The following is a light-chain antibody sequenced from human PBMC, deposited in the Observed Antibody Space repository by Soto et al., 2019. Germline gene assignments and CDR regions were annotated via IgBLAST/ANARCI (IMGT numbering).Light chain of an antibody. CDR3: SSYTSSSTLGVL. Sequence: QSALTQPASVSGSPGQSITISCTGTSSDDGGYNYVSWYQQHPGKAPKLMIYDVSNRPSGVSNRFSGSKSGNTASLTISGLQAEDEADYYCSSYTSSSTLGVLFGGGTKLTVL. CDR1: SSDDGGYNY. CDR2: DVS. J-gene: IGLJ2*01. V-gene: IGLV2-14*01.